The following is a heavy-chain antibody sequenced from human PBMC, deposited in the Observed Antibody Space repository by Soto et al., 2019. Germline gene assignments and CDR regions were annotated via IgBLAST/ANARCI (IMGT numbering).Heavy chain of an antibody. V-gene: IGHV4-34*01. D-gene: IGHD3-16*02. CDR2: INHSGST. CDR3: AGGSAPGCYPLSAIGYYYYYYMDV. CDR1: GGSFSGYY. J-gene: IGHJ6*03. Sequence: SETLSLTCAVYGGSFSGYYWSWIRQPPGKGLEWIGEINHSGSTNYNPSLKSRVTISVDTSKNQFSLKLSSVTAADTAVYYCAGGSAPGCYPLSAIGYYYYYYMDVWGKGTTVTVSS.